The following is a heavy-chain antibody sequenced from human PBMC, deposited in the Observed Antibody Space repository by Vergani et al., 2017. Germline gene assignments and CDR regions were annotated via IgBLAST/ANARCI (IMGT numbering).Heavy chain of an antibody. CDR3: AKVGRSEVAGTFGAFDI. D-gene: IGHD6-19*01. V-gene: IGHV3-23*01. J-gene: IGHJ3*02. Sequence: EVQLLESGGGSAQPGESLRLSCVASGFTFTAHGLNWVRQAPGKGLEWVSGISGPGLSTYYADSVKGRFSISRDNSKNTVFLQMHSLRAEDTAVYYCAKVGRSEVAGTFGAFDIWGQGTMVTVSS. CDR1: GFTFTAHG. CDR2: ISGPGLST.